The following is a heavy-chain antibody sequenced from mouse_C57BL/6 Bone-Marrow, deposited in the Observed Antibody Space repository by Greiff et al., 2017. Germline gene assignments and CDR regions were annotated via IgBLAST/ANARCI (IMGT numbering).Heavy chain of an antibody. CDR2: ISSGGSYT. Sequence: EVNVVESGGDLVKPGGSLKLSCAASGFTFSSYGMSWVRQTPDKSLAWVATISSGGSYTYYPDSVKGRFSISTDNAKNTQVQQMSSLKSEDTAMYYCARHDRWLLQYWGKGTTLTVSS. V-gene: IGHV5-6*01. J-gene: IGHJ2*01. CDR1: GFTFSSYG. D-gene: IGHD2-3*01. CDR3: ARHDRWLLQY.